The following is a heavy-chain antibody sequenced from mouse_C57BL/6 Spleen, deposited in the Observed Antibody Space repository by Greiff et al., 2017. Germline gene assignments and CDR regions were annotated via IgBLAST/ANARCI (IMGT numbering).Heavy chain of an antibody. V-gene: IGHV3-1*01. J-gene: IGHJ4*01. CDR2: ISYSGST. CDR1: GYSITSGYD. Sequence: EVKLVESGPGMVKPSQSLSLTCTVTGYSITSGYDWHWIRHFPGNKLEWMGYISYSGSTNYNPSLKSRISITHDTSKNHFFLKLNSVTTEDTATYYCARRGDDYDGGYAMDYWGQGTSVTVSS. CDR3: ARRGDDYDGGYAMDY. D-gene: IGHD2-4*01.